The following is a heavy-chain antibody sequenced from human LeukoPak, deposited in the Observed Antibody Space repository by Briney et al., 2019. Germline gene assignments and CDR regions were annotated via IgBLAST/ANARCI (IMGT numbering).Heavy chain of an antibody. Sequence: SETLSLTCTVSGGSISTSAYYWGWIRQPPGKGLEWIGTVFYIGSPNCNPSLKSRLTISIDTSRNQFALRLSSVTAADTAVYYCARDIGARRDNYWGQGTLVTVSS. CDR1: GGSISTSAYY. D-gene: IGHD3-16*01. J-gene: IGHJ4*02. CDR2: VFYIGSP. CDR3: ARDIGARRDNY. V-gene: IGHV4-39*06.